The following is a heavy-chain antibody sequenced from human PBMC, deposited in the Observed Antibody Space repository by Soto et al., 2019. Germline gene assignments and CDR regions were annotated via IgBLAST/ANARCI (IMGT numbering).Heavy chain of an antibody. CDR2: IYYSGST. CDR3: ARVLDSSGYYHDY. CDR1: GGSVSSGDYY. J-gene: IGHJ4*02. Sequence: SETLSLTCTVSGGSVSSGDYYWSWIRQPPGKGLEWIGYIYYSGSTYYNPSLKSRVTISVDTSKNQFSLKLSCVTAADTAVYYCARVLDSSGYYHDYWGQGTLVTVSS. V-gene: IGHV4-30-4*01. D-gene: IGHD3-22*01.